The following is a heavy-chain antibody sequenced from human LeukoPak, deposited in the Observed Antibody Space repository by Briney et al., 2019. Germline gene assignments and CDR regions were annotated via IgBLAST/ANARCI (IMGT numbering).Heavy chain of an antibody. V-gene: IGHV3-74*01. CDR3: ARAHLGGFDY. J-gene: IGHJ4*02. CDR1: GFTFSSYA. D-gene: IGHD3-16*01. CDR2: IDTDGSTI. Sequence: PGGSLRLSCAASGFTFSSYAMHWVRQAPGKGLVWVSHIDTDGSTIRYADSVKGRFTISRDSAKNTLYLQMNSLRAEDTAVYYCARAHLGGFDYWGQGTLVTVSS.